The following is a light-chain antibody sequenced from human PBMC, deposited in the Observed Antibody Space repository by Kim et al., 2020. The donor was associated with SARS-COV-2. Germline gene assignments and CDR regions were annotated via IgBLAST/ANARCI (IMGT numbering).Light chain of an antibody. CDR2: GAS. CDR3: QQYNDWPLRT. CDR1: QSVMNN. Sequence: IVMTQSPATLSVSPGERVTLSCRASQSVMNNLTWYQHRPGQAPRLLIYGASTRATDVSARFSGSGSGTEFTLTIRSLQSDDLADYYWQQYNDWPLRTFGGGTKVDIK. V-gene: IGKV3-15*01. J-gene: IGKJ4*01.